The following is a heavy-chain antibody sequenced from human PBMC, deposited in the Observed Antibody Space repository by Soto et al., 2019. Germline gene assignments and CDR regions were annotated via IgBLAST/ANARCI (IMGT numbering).Heavy chain of an antibody. V-gene: IGHV4-30-2*01. Sequence: SETLSLTCAVSGGSISSDGYSWSWIRQPPGKGLEYIGYIYHSGSTYYNPSLKSRVTISVDRSKNQFSLKLSSVTAADTAVYYCARGRPIRFAPWGQGTLVTVSS. CDR1: GGSISSDGYS. CDR3: ARGRPIRFAP. CDR2: IYHSGST. J-gene: IGHJ5*02.